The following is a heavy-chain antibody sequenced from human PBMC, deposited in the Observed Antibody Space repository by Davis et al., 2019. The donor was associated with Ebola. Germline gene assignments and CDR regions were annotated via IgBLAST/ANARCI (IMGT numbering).Heavy chain of an antibody. D-gene: IGHD6-19*01. CDR3: ARERAVAGTSYYGMDV. Sequence: GGSLRLSCAASGFTFSSYAMHWVRQAPGKGLEWVAVIWYDGSNKYYADSVKGRFTISRDNSKNTLYLQMNSLRAEDTAVYYCARERAVAGTSYYGMDVWGKGTTVTVSS. CDR2: IWYDGSNK. CDR1: GFTFSSYA. J-gene: IGHJ6*04. V-gene: IGHV3-33*08.